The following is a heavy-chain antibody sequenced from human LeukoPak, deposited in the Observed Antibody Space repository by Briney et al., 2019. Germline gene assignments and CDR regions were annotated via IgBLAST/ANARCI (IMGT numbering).Heavy chain of an antibody. CDR3: ARGDSQSKYRQFDS. J-gene: IGHJ4*02. V-gene: IGHV3-7*04. CDR2: IKQDGSEK. Sequence: GGTLRLSCAASGFTFSTYWMSWVRQAPGKGLEWVANIKQDGSEKDYVDSVKGRFTLSRDNAKNSLYLQMNSLRAEDTGVYYCARGDSQSKYRQFDSWGQGSLVIVSS. CDR1: GFTFSTYW. D-gene: IGHD3-16*02.